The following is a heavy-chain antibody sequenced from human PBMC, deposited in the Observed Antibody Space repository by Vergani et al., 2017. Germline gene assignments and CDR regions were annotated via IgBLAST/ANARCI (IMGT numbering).Heavy chain of an antibody. Sequence: QVQLQESGPGLVKPSETLSLTCTVSGGSISSYYWSWIRQPPGKGLEWIGYIYYSGSTNYNPSLKRRVTISVDTSKNQFSLKLSSVNAADTAVYYCARDRGGLGYFYYWGQGTLVTVSS. V-gene: IGHV4-59*01. CDR1: GGSISSYY. J-gene: IGHJ4*02. CDR2: IYYSGST. CDR3: ARDRGGLGYFYY. D-gene: IGHD4-23*01.